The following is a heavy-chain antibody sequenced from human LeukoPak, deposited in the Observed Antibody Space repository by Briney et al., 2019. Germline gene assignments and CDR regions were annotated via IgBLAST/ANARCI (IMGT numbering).Heavy chain of an antibody. CDR3: ARASRDGYNQNFDH. CDR1: GYSFTDYW. Sequence: GESLKISCKGSGYSFTDYWIGWVRQRPGEGLEWMGIIYPGGSETRYDPSFQGQVTISADSSTSTAYLQWSSLRASDTAMYYCARASRDGYNQNFDHWGQGTLVTVSS. V-gene: IGHV5-51*01. CDR2: IYPGGSET. D-gene: IGHD5-24*01. J-gene: IGHJ4*02.